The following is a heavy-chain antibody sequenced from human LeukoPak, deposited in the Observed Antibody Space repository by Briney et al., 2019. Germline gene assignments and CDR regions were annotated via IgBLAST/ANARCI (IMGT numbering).Heavy chain of an antibody. J-gene: IGHJ4*02. Sequence: GGSLRLSCAASGFTFSSYAMHWVRQAPGKGLEWVAVISYDGSNKYYADSVKGRFTISRDNSKNTLYLQTNSLRAEDTAVYYCARGETPIAAAGIRYWGQGTLVTVSS. D-gene: IGHD6-13*01. CDR2: ISYDGSNK. CDR1: GFTFSSYA. V-gene: IGHV3-30*04. CDR3: ARGETPIAAAGIRY.